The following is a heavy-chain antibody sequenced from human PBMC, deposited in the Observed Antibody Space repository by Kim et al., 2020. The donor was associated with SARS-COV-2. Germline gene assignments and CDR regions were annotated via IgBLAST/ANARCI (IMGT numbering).Heavy chain of an antibody. CDR1: GFTVSSNY. CDR3: ASPSIAAAGPRLDY. Sequence: GGSLRLSCAASGFTVSSNYMSWVRQAPGKGLEWVSVIYSGGSTYYADSVKGRFTISRDNSKNTLYLQMNSLRAEDTAVYYCASPSIAAAGPRLDYWGQGTLVTVSS. V-gene: IGHV3-53*01. J-gene: IGHJ4*02. CDR2: IYSGGST. D-gene: IGHD6-13*01.